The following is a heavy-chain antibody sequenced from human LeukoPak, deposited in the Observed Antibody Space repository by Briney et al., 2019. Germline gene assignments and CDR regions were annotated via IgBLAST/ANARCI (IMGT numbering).Heavy chain of an antibody. CDR2: ISYDGSNK. V-gene: IGHV3-30*03. CDR1: GFTFSSYA. CDR3: ARGLGWGGKLDY. J-gene: IGHJ4*02. Sequence: GGSLRLSCAASGFTFSSYAMHWVRQAPGKGLEWVAVISYDGSNKYYADSVKGRFTISRDNSKNTLYLQMNSLRAEDTAVYYCARGLGWGGKLDYWGQGTLVTVSS. D-gene: IGHD3-16*01.